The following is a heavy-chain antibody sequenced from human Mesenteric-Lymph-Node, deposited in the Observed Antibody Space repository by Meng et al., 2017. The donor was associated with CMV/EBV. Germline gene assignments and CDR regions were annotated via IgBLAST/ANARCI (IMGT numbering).Heavy chain of an antibody. CDR2: ISRTGSHS. CDR1: GFPLSSHD. Sequence: GESLKISCAASGFPLSSHDMNWVRQAPGKGLEWVSWISRTGSHSFHGDSVKGRFTISRDDAKNSLYLEMNSLRAEDTPVNFRARDRAVDSDSPRHYYGVDVWGQGTTVTVSS. D-gene: IGHD4-11*01. J-gene: IGHJ6*02. V-gene: IGHV3-21*01. CDR3: ARDRAVDSDSPRHYYGVDV.